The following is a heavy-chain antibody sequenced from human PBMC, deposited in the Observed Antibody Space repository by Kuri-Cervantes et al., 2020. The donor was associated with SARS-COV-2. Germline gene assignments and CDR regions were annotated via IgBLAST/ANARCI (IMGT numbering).Heavy chain of an antibody. CDR1: GGSVSSGSYY. CDR2: IYYSGST. J-gene: IGHJ2*01. CDR3: ARVAVVVVAADWYFDL. D-gene: IGHD2-15*01. Sequence: GSLRLSCTVSGGSVSSGSYYWSWIRQPPGKGLEWIGYIYYSGSTNYNPSLKSRVTISVDTSKNQFSLKLSSVTAADTAVYYCARVAVVVVAADWYFDLWGRGTLVTVSS. V-gene: IGHV4-61*01.